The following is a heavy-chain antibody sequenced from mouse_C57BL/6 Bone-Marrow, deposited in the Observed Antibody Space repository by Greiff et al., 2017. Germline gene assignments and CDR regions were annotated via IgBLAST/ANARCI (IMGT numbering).Heavy chain of an antibody. J-gene: IGHJ2*01. V-gene: IGHV2-6-1*01. Sequence: VQLQESGPGLVAPSQSLSITCTVSGFSLTSYGVHWVRQPPGKGLEWLVVIWSDGSTTYNSALKSRLSISKDNSKSQVFLKMNSLQSDDTAMYYCARQGPDWSYYCDNWGQGTTLTVST. CDR1: GFSLTSYG. D-gene: IGHD4-1*01. CDR2: IWSDGST. CDR3: ARQGPDWSYYCDN.